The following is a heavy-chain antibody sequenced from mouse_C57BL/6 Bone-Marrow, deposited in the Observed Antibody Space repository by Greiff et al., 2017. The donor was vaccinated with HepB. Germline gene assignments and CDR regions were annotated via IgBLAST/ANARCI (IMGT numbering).Heavy chain of an antibody. CDR1: GYTFTDYE. D-gene: IGHD2-3*01. J-gene: IGHJ1*03. V-gene: IGHV1-15*01. Sequence: VQLQQSGAELVRPGASVTLSCKASGYTFTDYEMHWVKQTPVHGLEWIGAIDPETGGTAYNQKFKDKATLTADKSSSTVYMELSRLTSEDSAVYFCARHGYSYWYFDVWGTGTTVTVSS. CDR2: IDPETGGT. CDR3: ARHGYSYWYFDV.